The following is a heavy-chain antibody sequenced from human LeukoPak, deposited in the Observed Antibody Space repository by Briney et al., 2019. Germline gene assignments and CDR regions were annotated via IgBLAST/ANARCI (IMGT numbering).Heavy chain of an antibody. J-gene: IGHJ4*02. V-gene: IGHV3-7*03. CDR2: IKQDGSEK. CDR1: GFTFSSYT. Sequence: GGSLRLSCTASGFTFSSYTMRWVRQAPGKGLEWVANIKQDGSEKNYVDSVKGRFTISRDNAKNSLYLQMNSLRAEDTAVYYCASGLELDYWGQGTLVTVSS. CDR3: ASGLELDY.